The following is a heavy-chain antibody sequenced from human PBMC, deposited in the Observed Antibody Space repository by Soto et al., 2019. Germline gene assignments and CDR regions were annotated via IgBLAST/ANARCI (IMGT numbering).Heavy chain of an antibody. J-gene: IGHJ3*01. CDR3: ARWMRSGGYFRSFDL. CDR1: GGSISSGAYS. D-gene: IGHD2-15*01. CDR2: ISHTGIT. V-gene: IGHV4-30-2*01. Sequence: QLHLQESGSGLVKTSQTLSLTCAVSGGSISSGAYSWSWLRQPPGRGLEWIGFISHTGITYYNPSLKSRVTISADISKNQFSLNLSSVIAADTAVYYCARWMRSGGYFRSFDLWGQGTMVTVSS.